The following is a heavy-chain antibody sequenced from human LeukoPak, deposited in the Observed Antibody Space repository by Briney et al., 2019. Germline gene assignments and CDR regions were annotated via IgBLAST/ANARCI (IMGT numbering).Heavy chain of an antibody. V-gene: IGHV1-2*02. CDR1: GYTFTGYY. Sequence: GASVKVSCKASGYTFTGYYMHWVRQAPGQGLEWMGWINPNSGGTNYAQKFQGRVTITRDTSISTAYMELSRLRSDDTAVYYCARPYYDSSGYPSGAFDIWGQGTMVTVSS. D-gene: IGHD3-22*01. CDR2: INPNSGGT. CDR3: ARPYYDSSGYPSGAFDI. J-gene: IGHJ3*02.